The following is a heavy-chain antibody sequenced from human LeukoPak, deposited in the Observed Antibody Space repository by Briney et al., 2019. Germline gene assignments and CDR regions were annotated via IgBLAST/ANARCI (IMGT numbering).Heavy chain of an antibody. V-gene: IGHV3-48*04. CDR3: ARSRSGYFED. CDR2: ISISGSNI. CDR1: GFTISTYS. Sequence: GGSLRLSCAASGFTISTYSMNWIRQAPGEGLGWGSYISISGSNIFYGDCVKGRFTISRENAQTSAYLQMNNLTAEDTAVYYCARSRSGYFEDWGQGTLVTVSS. D-gene: IGHD6-13*01. J-gene: IGHJ4*02.